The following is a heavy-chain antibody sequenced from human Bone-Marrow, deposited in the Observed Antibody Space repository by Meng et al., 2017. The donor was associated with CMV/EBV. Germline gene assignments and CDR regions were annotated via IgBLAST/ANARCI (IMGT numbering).Heavy chain of an antibody. J-gene: IGHJ6*02. D-gene: IGHD6-13*01. Sequence: SETLSLTCTVSGGSISSGDYYWSWIRQPPGKGLEWIGYIYYSGSTYYNPSLKSRVTISVATSKKQFSLKLSSVNDADTAVYYCARADTWQLVYGMDVWGQGTTVTVSS. CDR3: ARADTWQLVYGMDV. CDR1: GGSISSGDYY. V-gene: IGHV4-30-4*08. CDR2: IYYSGST.